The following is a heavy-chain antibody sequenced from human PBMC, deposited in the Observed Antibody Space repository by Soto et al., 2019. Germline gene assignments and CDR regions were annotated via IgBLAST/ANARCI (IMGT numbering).Heavy chain of an antibody. CDR2: INGDGRST. J-gene: IGHJ6*02. Sequence: HPGGSLRLSCAASGFTFSNYWMHWVRQAPGKGLVWVSRINGDGRSTSYADSAKGRFTISRDNAKNTLYLQLNSLRAEDTAVYYCASTTIFGVVIGPGYYYGMDVWGQGTTVTVSS. D-gene: IGHD3-3*01. CDR3: ASTTIFGVVIGPGYYYGMDV. V-gene: IGHV3-74*01. CDR1: GFTFSNYW.